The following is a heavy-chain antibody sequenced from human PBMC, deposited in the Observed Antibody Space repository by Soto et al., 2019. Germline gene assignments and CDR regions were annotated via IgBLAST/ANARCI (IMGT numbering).Heavy chain of an antibody. CDR1: GFTFDDYA. CDR3: AKESPPDDYGDYVFWYYFDY. V-gene: IGHV3-9*01. J-gene: IGHJ4*02. CDR2: ISWNSGSI. Sequence: GGSLRLSCAASGFTFDDYAMHWVRQAPGKGLEWVSGISWNSGSIGYADSVKGRFTISRDNAKNSLYLQMNSLRAEDTALYYCAKESPPDDYGDYVFWYYFDYWGQGTLVTVSS. D-gene: IGHD4-17*01.